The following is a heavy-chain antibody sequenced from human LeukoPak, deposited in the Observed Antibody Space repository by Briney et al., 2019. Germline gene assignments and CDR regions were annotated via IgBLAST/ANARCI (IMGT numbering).Heavy chain of an antibody. CDR1: GFTFSSYV. D-gene: IGHD1-26*01. J-gene: IGHJ4*02. V-gene: IGHV3-30*18. CDR3: AKVHLEGASSLDQ. Sequence: PGGSLRLSCAASGFTFSSYVMHWVRQAPGKRLGWVAAISYDGSNKYYADSVKGRFTISRDNSKSTLYLQMNSLRAEDTAVYYCAKVHLEGASSLDQWGQGTLVTVSS. CDR2: ISYDGSNK.